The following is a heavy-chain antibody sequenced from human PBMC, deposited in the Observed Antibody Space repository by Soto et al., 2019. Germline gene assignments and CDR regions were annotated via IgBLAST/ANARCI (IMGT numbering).Heavy chain of an antibody. CDR2: ISGSGGST. Sequence: GGSLRLSCAASGFTFSSYAMSWVRQAPGKGLEWVSAISGSGGSTYYADSVKGRFTISRDNSKNTLYLQMNSLRAEDTAVYYCAKDFIRPSSGYYDDFDYWGQGTLVTVSS. CDR3: AKDFIRPSSGYYDDFDY. J-gene: IGHJ4*02. CDR1: GFTFSSYA. V-gene: IGHV3-23*01. D-gene: IGHD3-22*01.